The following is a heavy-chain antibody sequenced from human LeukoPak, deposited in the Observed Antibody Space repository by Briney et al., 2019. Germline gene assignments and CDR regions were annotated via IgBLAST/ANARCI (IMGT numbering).Heavy chain of an antibody. CDR2: IYYSGST. V-gene: IGHV4-39*07. CDR3: ARDLRPTYSSSARYYYYYYMDV. Sequence: SETLSLTCTVSGGSISSSSYYWGWIRQPPGKGLEWIGSIYYSGSTYYNPSLKSRVTISVDTSKNQFSLKLSSVTAADTAVYYCARDLRPTYSSSARYYYYYYMDVWGKGTAVTVSS. J-gene: IGHJ6*03. CDR1: GGSISSSSYY. D-gene: IGHD6-6*01.